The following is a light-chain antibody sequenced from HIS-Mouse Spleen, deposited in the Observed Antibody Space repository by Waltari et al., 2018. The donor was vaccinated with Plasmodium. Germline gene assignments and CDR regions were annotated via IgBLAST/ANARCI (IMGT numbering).Light chain of an antibody. J-gene: IGLJ3*02. V-gene: IGLV3-19*01. Sequence: SSELTQDPAVSVALGQTVRITCQGDSLRSSYAHWYQQKPGQAPVLVIYGKNNRPSGIPDRFSGSSSGNTASLTITGAQAEDEADYYCNSRDSSGNHQVFGGGTKLTVL. CDR3: NSRDSSGNHQV. CDR1: SLRSSY. CDR2: GKN.